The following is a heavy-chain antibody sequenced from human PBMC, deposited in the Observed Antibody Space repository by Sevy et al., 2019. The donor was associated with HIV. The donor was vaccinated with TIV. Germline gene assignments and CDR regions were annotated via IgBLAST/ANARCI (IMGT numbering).Heavy chain of an antibody. CDR3: VKEGVVVVVAVSHDAFDI. CDR2: ISSNGGST. CDR1: GFTFSSYA. J-gene: IGHJ3*02. Sequence: GGSLRLSCSASGFTFSSYAMHRVRQAPGKGLEYVSAISSNGGSTYYADSVKGRFTISRDNSKNTLYLQMSSLRAGDTAVYYCVKEGVVVVVAVSHDAFDIWGQGTMVTVSS. D-gene: IGHD2-15*01. V-gene: IGHV3-64D*06.